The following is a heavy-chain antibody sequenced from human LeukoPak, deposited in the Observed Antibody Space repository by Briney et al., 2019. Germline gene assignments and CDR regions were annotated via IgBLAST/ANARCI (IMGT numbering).Heavy chain of an antibody. Sequence: GASVKVSCKASGYTFTSYTISWVRQAPGQGLEWMGWISAYNGNTNYAQKFQGRVSMTTDTSTTTAYMELRSLRSDDTAVYYCARGVYYFDTSGSSGNWYFDLWGRGTLVTVSA. CDR1: GYTFTSYT. CDR3: ARGVYYFDTSGSSGNWYFDL. J-gene: IGHJ2*01. CDR2: ISAYNGNT. D-gene: IGHD3-22*01. V-gene: IGHV1-18*01.